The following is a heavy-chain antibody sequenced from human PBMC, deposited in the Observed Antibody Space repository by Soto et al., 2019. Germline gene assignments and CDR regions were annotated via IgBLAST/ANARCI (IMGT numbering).Heavy chain of an antibody. Sequence: ASVKVSCKASGYTFTGYYMHWVRQAPGQGLEWMGWINPNGGGTNYAEKFQGWVTMTRDTSISTAYMELSRLKFEDTAVYYCARDVRQNSIYGMDVWGQGTTVTVSS. CDR2: INPNGGGT. V-gene: IGHV1-2*04. CDR1: GYTFTGYY. CDR3: ARDVRQNSIYGMDV. J-gene: IGHJ6*02.